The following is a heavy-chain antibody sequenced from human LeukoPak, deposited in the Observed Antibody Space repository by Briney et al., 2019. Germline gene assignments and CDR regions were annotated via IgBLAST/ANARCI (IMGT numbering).Heavy chain of an antibody. CDR3: ASGAHPLQRDSPVDS. D-gene: IGHD5-18*01. Sequence: SETLSLTCTVFGASISSYYWNWIRQPAGKGLEWIGRIYTSGSTEYNASLKSRVTMSVDTSKNQFSLKLTSVTAADTAVYYCASGAHPLQRDSPVDSWGQETLVPFPS. CDR1: GASISSYY. V-gene: IGHV4-4*07. J-gene: IGHJ4*02. CDR2: IYTSGST.